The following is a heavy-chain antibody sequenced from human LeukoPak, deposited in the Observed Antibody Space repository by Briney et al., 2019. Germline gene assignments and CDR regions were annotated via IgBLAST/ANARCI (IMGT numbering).Heavy chain of an antibody. D-gene: IGHD3-9*01. Sequence: ASVKVSCKADGFPFTEYALHWVRQAPGRGPEWLGWIDAARGDTKYSQKFQDRDTITRDTSASITYLDLASLTSGDTAVYFCARGRSRGRSFDWLDALDVWGQGTMVIVS. CDR3: ARGRSRGRSFDWLDALDV. J-gene: IGHJ3*01. CDR2: IDAARGDT. V-gene: IGHV1-3*01. CDR1: GFPFTEYA.